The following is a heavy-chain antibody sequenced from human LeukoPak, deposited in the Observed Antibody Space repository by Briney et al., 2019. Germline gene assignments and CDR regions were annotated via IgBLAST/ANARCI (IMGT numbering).Heavy chain of an antibody. J-gene: IGHJ4*02. V-gene: IGHV4-59*01. CDR3: ARGGIAVPEY. CDR2: IYYTGDT. CDR1: GGSISTYY. D-gene: IGHD6-19*01. Sequence: ASETLSLTCTVSGGSISTYYWTWVRQPPGKGLEWIGYIYYTGDTSYNPSLKSRVTISVDTSNNQFSLKLSSVTAADTAVYYCARGGIAVPEYWGQGILVTVSS.